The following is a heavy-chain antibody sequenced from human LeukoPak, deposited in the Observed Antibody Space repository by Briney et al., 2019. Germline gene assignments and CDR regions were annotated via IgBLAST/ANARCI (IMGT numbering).Heavy chain of an antibody. D-gene: IGHD2-21*01. J-gene: IGHJ2*01. Sequence: ASVKVSCKVSGYTLTELSMHWVRQAPGKRLEWMGGFDPEDGETIYAQKFQGRVTMTEDTSTDTAYMELSSLRSEDTAVYYCATVRWGLIRGWYFDLWGRGTLVTVSS. CDR2: FDPEDGET. CDR1: GYTLTELS. CDR3: ATVRWGLIRGWYFDL. V-gene: IGHV1-24*01.